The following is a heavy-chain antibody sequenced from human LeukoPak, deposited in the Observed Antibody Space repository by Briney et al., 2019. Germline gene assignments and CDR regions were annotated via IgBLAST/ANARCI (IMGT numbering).Heavy chain of an antibody. CDR2: ITTSDGNT. J-gene: IGHJ4*02. Sequence: GGSLRLSCSASGFTFSSYTMSWVRQAPGKGLEWVSTITTSDGNTYYADSVKGRFTVSRDNSKNTLFLQMNSLRAEDTAVYYCAKDGGLWVSAHWGDSWGRGTLVTVSS. CDR1: GFTFSSYT. D-gene: IGHD7-27*01. V-gene: IGHV3-23*01. CDR3: AKDGGLWVSAHWGDS.